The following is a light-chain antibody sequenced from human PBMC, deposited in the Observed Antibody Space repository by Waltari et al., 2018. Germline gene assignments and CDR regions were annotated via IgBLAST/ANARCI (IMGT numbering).Light chain of an antibody. CDR3: QSTDSSGTSWV. Sequence: SYELTQPPSVSVSPGQTARISCSGDALPRQYVYWYQQKPGQAPILVIYKDNDRPSGIAERFSGSSSGTTVTLTISGVQAEDEADYYCQSTDSSGTSWVFGGGTKLTVI. J-gene: IGLJ3*02. CDR1: ALPRQY. V-gene: IGLV3-25*03. CDR2: KDN.